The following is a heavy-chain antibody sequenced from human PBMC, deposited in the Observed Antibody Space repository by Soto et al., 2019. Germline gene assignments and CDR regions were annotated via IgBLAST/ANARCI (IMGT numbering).Heavy chain of an antibody. D-gene: IGHD6-13*01. Sequence: SETLSLTCTVSGGSVSSGSYYWSWIRQPPGKGLEWIGYIYYSGSTNYNPSLKRRVTISVDTSKNQFSLKLSSVTAADTAVYYCARGTSIAAAGTREYYYYYYGMDVWGQGTTVTVSS. CDR2: IYYSGST. CDR3: ARGTSIAAAGTREYYYYYYGMDV. V-gene: IGHV4-61*01. CDR1: GGSVSSGSYY. J-gene: IGHJ6*02.